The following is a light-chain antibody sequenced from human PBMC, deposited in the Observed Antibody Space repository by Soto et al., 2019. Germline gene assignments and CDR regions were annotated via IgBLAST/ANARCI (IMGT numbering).Light chain of an antibody. CDR2: GAS. J-gene: IGKJ3*01. CDR3: QQYGSSPLFT. CDR1: QSVSSSY. V-gene: IGKV3-20*01. Sequence: EIVLKQSPGTLSLSPGERATLSCRASQSVSSSYLAWYQQKPGQAPRLLIYGASSRATGIPDRFSGSGYGTDFTLTISRLEPEDFAVYYCQQYGSSPLFTFGPGTKVDIK.